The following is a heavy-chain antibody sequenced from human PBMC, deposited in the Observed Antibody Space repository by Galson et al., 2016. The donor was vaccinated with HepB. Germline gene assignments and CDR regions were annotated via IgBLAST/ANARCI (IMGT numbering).Heavy chain of an antibody. D-gene: IGHD1-1*01. CDR3: ARGSNDWAGIDY. CDR1: GFSVSGDY. J-gene: IGHJ4*02. V-gene: IGHV3-53*01. Sequence: SLRLSCAASGFSVSGDYLVWVRQAPGKGLEWVSSLYSGGSRYYADSVKGRFTISKDNSKNTLYLQMNRLRAEDTAVYFCARGSNDWAGIDYWGQGTLVTVSS. CDR2: LYSGGSR.